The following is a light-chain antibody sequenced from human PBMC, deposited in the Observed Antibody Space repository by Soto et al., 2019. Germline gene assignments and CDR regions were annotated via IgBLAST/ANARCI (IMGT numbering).Light chain of an antibody. V-gene: IGLV2-23*02. CDR1: SSDVGSYNF. Sequence: QSVLTQPASVSGSPGQSISISCTGTSSDVGSYNFVSWYQEHPGKAPKVMIYEVYKRPSGVSNRFSGSKSGSTASLTNSGLQVEDEADYYCCSYAGSSTYVFGTGTKLTVL. CDR3: CSYAGSSTYV. J-gene: IGLJ1*01. CDR2: EVY.